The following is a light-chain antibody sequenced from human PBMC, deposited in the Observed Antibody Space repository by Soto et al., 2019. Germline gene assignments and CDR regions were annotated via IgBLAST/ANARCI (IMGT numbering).Light chain of an antibody. CDR3: QQSYSTPIT. Sequence: DIQLTQSPSFVYASVGDRVTITCRASQGISSYLAWYQQKPGKAPKLLIYAASSLQSGVPSRFSGSGSGTDFTLTISSLQPEHFATYYCQQSYSTPITFGQGTRLEIK. J-gene: IGKJ5*01. V-gene: IGKV1-39*01. CDR2: AAS. CDR1: QGISSY.